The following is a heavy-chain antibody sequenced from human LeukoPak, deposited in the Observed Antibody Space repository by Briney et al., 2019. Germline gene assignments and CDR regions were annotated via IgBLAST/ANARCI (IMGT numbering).Heavy chain of an antibody. CDR1: GFTFSDYS. V-gene: IGHV3-48*02. Sequence: QPGGSLRLSCAASGFTFSDYSMNWVRQAPGKGLEWVSYISGRSSTIYYADSVRGRFTISRDNTKNSLYLQMNSLRDEDTAVYYCARADYGDYPRFSISFQHWGQGTLVTVSS. D-gene: IGHD4-17*01. CDR2: ISGRSSTI. CDR3: ARADYGDYPRFSISFQH. J-gene: IGHJ1*01.